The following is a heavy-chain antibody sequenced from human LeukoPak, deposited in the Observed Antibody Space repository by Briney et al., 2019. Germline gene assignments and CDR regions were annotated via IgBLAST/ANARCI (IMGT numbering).Heavy chain of an antibody. CDR2: IRYDGSNK. CDR1: GFTISSYW. CDR3: ATLSGSYVH. J-gene: IGHJ4*02. D-gene: IGHD1-26*01. V-gene: IGHV3-30*02. Sequence: GRSLRLSCAASGFTISSYWMSWVRQAPGKGLEWVAFIRYDGSNKYYADSVKGRFAISRDNSKNTLYLQMNSLRAEDTAVYYCATLSGSYVHWGQGTLVTVSS.